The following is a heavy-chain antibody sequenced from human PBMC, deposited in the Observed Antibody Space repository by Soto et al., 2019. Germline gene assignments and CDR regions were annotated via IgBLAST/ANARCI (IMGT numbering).Heavy chain of an antibody. CDR1: GGSVSIGSYD. Sequence: PAETLSLTCTVSGGSVSIGSYDWSWIREPTGKGLEWIGYIYYSGSTNYNPSLKSRVTISVDTSKNQFSLKLSSVTAADTAVYYCAKAFNRDFGPTNWFDPWGQGNLVTVSS. D-gene: IGHD3-10*01. V-gene: IGHV4-61*01. J-gene: IGHJ5*02. CDR3: AKAFNRDFGPTNWFDP. CDR2: IYYSGST.